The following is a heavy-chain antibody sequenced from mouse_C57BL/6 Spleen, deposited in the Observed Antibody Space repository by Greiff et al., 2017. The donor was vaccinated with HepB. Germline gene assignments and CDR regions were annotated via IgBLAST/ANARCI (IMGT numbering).Heavy chain of an antibody. Sequence: EVHLVESGGGLVKPGGSLKLSCAASGFTFSDYGMHWVRQAPEKGLEWVAYISSGSSTIYYADTVKGRFTISRDNAKNTLFLQMTSLRSEDTAMYYCANYYGSPSYWYFDVWGTGTTVTVSS. CDR3: ANYYGSPSYWYFDV. CDR2: ISSGSSTI. D-gene: IGHD1-1*01. J-gene: IGHJ1*03. V-gene: IGHV5-17*01. CDR1: GFTFSDYG.